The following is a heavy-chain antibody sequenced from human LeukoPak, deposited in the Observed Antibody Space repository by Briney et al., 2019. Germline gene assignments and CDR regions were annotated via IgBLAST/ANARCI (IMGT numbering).Heavy chain of an antibody. CDR3: ASKEASGSEPFDY. V-gene: IGHV4-30-2*01. CDR2: ISHSGST. D-gene: IGHD3-10*01. J-gene: IGHJ4*02. Sequence: SETLSLTCAVSGGSISSGGYSWSWIRQPPGKGLEWIGYISHSGSTYYNPSLKSRVTISVDRSKNQFSLKLSSVTAADTAVYYCASKEASGSEPFDYRGQGTLVTVSS. CDR1: GGSISSGGYS.